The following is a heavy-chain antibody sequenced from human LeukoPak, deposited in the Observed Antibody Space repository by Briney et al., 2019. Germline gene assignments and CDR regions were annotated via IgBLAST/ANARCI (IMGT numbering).Heavy chain of an antibody. CDR3: ARPSGYSLVKDFDY. V-gene: IGHV5-51*01. CDR2: IFPGADT. J-gene: IGHJ4*02. D-gene: IGHD5-18*01. Sequence: GESLKISCKGSGYRFTSYWIGWVRQMPGKGLEWMGIIFPGADTRYSPSFQGQVTISADKSISTAYLQWSSLKASDTAMYYCARPSGYSLVKDFDYWGQGTLVTVSS. CDR1: GYRFTSYW.